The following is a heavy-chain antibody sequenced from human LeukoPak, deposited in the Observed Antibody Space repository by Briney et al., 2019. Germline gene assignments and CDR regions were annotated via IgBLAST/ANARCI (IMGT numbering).Heavy chain of an antibody. Sequence: ASVKVSCKASGYTFTGYYMHWVRRAPGQGLEWMGRINPNSGGTNYAQKFQGRVTMTRDTSISTAYMELSRLRSDDTAVYYCARSSGYDYDGYFDYWGQGTLVTVSS. J-gene: IGHJ4*02. CDR2: INPNSGGT. V-gene: IGHV1-2*06. D-gene: IGHD5-12*01. CDR3: ARSSGYDYDGYFDY. CDR1: GYTFTGYY.